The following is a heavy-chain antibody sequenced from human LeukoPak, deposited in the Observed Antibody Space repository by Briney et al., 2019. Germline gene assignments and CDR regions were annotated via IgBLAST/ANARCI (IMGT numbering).Heavy chain of an antibody. J-gene: IGHJ4*02. V-gene: IGHV3-23*01. Sequence: PGGSLRLSCAASGFTFSIYAMSWVRQAPGKGLEWVSAISGSGGSTYYADSVKGRFTISRDNSKNTLYLQMNSLRAEDTAVYYCAKDLQRMTEYYFDYWGQGTLVTVSS. D-gene: IGHD1-1*01. CDR2: ISGSGGST. CDR1: GFTFSIYA. CDR3: AKDLQRMTEYYFDY.